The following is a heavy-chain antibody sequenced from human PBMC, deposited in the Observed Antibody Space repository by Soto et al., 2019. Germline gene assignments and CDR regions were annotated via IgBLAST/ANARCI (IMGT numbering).Heavy chain of an antibody. D-gene: IGHD2-15*01. CDR2: ISAYNGNT. J-gene: IGHJ6*03. CDR1: GYTFTSYG. V-gene: IGHV1-18*01. Sequence: ASVKVSCKASGYTFTSYGISWVRQAPGQGLEWMGWISAYNGNTNYAQKLQGRVTMTTDTSTSTAYMELRSLRSDDTAVYYCAREVCSGGSCYSRRYYYYYMDVWGKGTTVTVSS. CDR3: AREVCSGGSCYSRRYYYYYMDV.